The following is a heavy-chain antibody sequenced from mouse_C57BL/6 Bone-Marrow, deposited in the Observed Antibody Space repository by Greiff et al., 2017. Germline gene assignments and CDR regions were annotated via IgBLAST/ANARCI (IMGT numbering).Heavy chain of an antibody. CDR3: TTWGDYGFDY. Sequence: VQLQQPGAELVKPGASVKLSCKASGYTFTSYWMHWVKQRPEQGLEWIGWIDPENGDTEYASKFQGKATITADTSSNTAYLQLSSLTSEDTAVYYCTTWGDYGFDYWGQGTTLTVSS. V-gene: IGHV14-4*01. D-gene: IGHD2-4*01. CDR2: IDPENGDT. J-gene: IGHJ2*01. CDR1: GYTFTSYW.